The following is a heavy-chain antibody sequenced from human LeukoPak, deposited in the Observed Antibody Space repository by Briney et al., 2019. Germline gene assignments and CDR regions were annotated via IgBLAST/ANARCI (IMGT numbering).Heavy chain of an antibody. V-gene: IGHV3-30*03. CDR2: ISHDGNDK. D-gene: IGHD1-7*01. J-gene: IGHJ4*02. Sequence: PGGSLRLSCVASGFIFSTFGMHWVRQAPGKGLEWVAFISHDGNDKYYADSVKGRFAISRDNSHNTLYLQINSLRPEDTAVYYCAREWGQYNWNYVLYYWGQGTLVTVSS. CDR3: AREWGQYNWNYVLYY. CDR1: GFIFSTFG.